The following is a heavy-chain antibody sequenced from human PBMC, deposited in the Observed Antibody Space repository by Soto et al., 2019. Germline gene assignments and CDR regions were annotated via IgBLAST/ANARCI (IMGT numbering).Heavy chain of an antibody. J-gene: IGHJ5*02. D-gene: IGHD2-8*01. Sequence: SETLYLACTASGGSVSSGSYDWSWIRQPPGKGLEWIGYIYYSGSTNYNPSLKSRVTISVDTSKNQFSLKLSSVTAADTAVYYCARGSPLGFGVDWFDPWGQGTLVTVYS. V-gene: IGHV4-61*01. CDR1: GGSVSSGSYD. CDR3: ARGSPLGFGVDWFDP. CDR2: IYYSGST.